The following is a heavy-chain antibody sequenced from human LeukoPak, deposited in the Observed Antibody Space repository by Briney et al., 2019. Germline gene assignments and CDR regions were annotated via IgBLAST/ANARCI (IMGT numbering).Heavy chain of an antibody. Sequence: PSETLSLTCTVSGGSISSGDYYWSWIRQPPGKGLEWIGYIYYSGSTYYNPSLKSRVTISVDTSKNQFSLKLSSVTAADTAVHYCARGRPHDSSGSDPYYFDYWGQGTLVTVSS. CDR3: ARGRPHDSSGSDPYYFDY. J-gene: IGHJ4*02. CDR2: IYYSGST. D-gene: IGHD3-22*01. V-gene: IGHV4-30-4*01. CDR1: GGSISSGDYY.